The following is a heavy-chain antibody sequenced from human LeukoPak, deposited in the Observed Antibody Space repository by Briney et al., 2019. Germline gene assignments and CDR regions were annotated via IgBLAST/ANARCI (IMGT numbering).Heavy chain of an antibody. Sequence: SETLSLTCTVSGGSITSYYWGWIRQPAGKGLEWIGRIYTSGSTNYSPSLKSRVTMSVDTSKSQFSLKLSSVTAADTAMYYCAGHYYYDTTGSDYWGQGTLVTVSS. CDR1: GGSITSYY. CDR3: AGHYYYDTTGSDY. J-gene: IGHJ4*02. D-gene: IGHD3-22*01. V-gene: IGHV4-4*07. CDR2: IYTSGST.